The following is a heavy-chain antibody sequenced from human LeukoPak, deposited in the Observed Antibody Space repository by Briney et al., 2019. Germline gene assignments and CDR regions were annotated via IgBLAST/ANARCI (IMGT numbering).Heavy chain of an antibody. CDR3: ARATEHGLSDY. D-gene: IGHD1-26*01. CDR2: IYYSGST. Sequence: SETLSLTCTVSGGSISSYYWSWIRQPPGKGLEWIGYIYYSGSTNYNPSLKSRVTISVDTSKNQFSLKLSSVTAADTAVYYCARATEHGLSDYWGQGTLVTVSS. J-gene: IGHJ4*02. V-gene: IGHV4-59*01. CDR1: GGSISSYY.